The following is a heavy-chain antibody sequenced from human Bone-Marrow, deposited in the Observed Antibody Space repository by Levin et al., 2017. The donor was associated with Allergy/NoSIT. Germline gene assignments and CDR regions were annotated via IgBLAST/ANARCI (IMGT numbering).Heavy chain of an antibody. D-gene: IGHD3-3*01. V-gene: IGHV1-8*01. CDR2: MNPNSGNT. Sequence: AASVKVSCKASGYTFTSYDINWVRQATGQGLEWMGWMNPNSGNTGYAQKFQGRVTMTRNTSISTAYMELSSLRSEDTAVYYCARARYYDFWSHDYWGQGTLVTVSS. J-gene: IGHJ4*02. CDR1: GYTFTSYD. CDR3: ARARYYDFWSHDY.